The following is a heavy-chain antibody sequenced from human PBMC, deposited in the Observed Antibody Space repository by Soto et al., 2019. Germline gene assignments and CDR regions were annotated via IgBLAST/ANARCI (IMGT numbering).Heavy chain of an antibody. Sequence: QLQLHESGPGLVKPSETLSLTCTVSGGSITSSSYYGGWIRQPPGKGLEWIGTIYYGGNTYYSPSLKSRAPISVDTSRTQFALKLSSVPAADTAVYYCARHPATVGWLLFFDCWGQGVLVTVSS. D-gene: IGHD3-9*01. CDR3: ARHPATVGWLLFFDC. CDR1: GGSITSSSYY. V-gene: IGHV4-39*01. J-gene: IGHJ4*02. CDR2: IYYGGNT.